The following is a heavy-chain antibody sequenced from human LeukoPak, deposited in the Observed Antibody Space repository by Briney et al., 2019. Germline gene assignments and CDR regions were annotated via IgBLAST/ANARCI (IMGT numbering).Heavy chain of an antibody. D-gene: IGHD1-7*01. CDR3: ARGTNYGGFDY. CDR1: GGSFSGYY. V-gene: IGHV4-34*01. J-gene: IGHJ4*02. CDR2: INHSGST. Sequence: SETLSLTCAVYGGSFSGYYWSWIRQPPGKGLEWIGEINHSGSTNYNPSLKSRVTTSVDTSKNQFSLKLSSVTAADTAVYYCARGTNYGGFDYWGQGTLVTVSS.